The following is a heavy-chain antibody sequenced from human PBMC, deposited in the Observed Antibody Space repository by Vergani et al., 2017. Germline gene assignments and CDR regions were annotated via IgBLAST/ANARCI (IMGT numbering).Heavy chain of an antibody. D-gene: IGHD3-9*01. Sequence: QLQLQESGPGLVKPSETLSLTCTVSGGSISSSSYYWGWIRQPPGKGLEWIGSIYYSGSTYYNPSLKRRVTISVDTSKNQFSLKLSSVTAADTAVYYCARGIILTGYYFDPWGQGTLVTVSS. J-gene: IGHJ5*02. V-gene: IGHV4-39*01. CDR2: IYYSGST. CDR3: ARGIILTGYYFDP. CDR1: GGSISSSSYY.